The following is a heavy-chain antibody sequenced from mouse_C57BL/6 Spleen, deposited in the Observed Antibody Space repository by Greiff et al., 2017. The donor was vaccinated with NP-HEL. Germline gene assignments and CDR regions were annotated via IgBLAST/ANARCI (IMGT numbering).Heavy chain of an antibody. CDR3: ARVITTVVAPYAMDY. Sequence: VQLKESGGGLVKPGGSLKLSCAASGFTFSDYGMHWVRQAPEKGLEWVAYISSGSSTIYYADTVKGRFTISRDNAKNTLFLQMTSLRSEDTAMYYCARVITTVVAPYAMDYWGQGTSVTVSS. V-gene: IGHV5-17*01. CDR2: ISSGSSTI. J-gene: IGHJ4*01. D-gene: IGHD1-1*01. CDR1: GFTFSDYG.